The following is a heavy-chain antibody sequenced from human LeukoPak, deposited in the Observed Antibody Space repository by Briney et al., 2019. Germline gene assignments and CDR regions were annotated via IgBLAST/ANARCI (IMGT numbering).Heavy chain of an antibody. CDR1: GFTFSNYA. CDR3: AKDYRYCSNSNCYGDDAFDI. D-gene: IGHD2-2*01. J-gene: IGHJ3*02. CDR2: ITASGGRT. V-gene: IGHV3-23*01. Sequence: GGSLRLSCAASGFTFSNYAMSWVRQAPGKGLEWVSGITASGGRTYYADSVKGRFTISRDNSKNTLYLQMNSLRAEDTAVHYCAKDYRYCSNSNCYGDDAFDIWGQGTMVTVSS.